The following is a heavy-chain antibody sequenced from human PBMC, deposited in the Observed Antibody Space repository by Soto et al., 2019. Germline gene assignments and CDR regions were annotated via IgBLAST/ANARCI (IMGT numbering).Heavy chain of an antibody. Sequence: GGSLRLSCAASGFTFSTYAMNWVRQAPGKGLEWVASISGSGGNTYYADSVKGRFTISRDNSKNTLNLQMNGLRAEDTAVYYCVKAAAVYYFDHWAQGTLVTVSS. D-gene: IGHD6-25*01. CDR2: ISGSGGNT. J-gene: IGHJ4*02. CDR1: GFTFSTYA. V-gene: IGHV3-23*01. CDR3: VKAAAVYYFDH.